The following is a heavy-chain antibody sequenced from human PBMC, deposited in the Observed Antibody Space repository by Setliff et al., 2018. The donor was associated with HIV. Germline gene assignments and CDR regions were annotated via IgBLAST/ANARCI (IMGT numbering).Heavy chain of an antibody. CDR3: ATVGPTGAYFHD. J-gene: IGHJ4*02. V-gene: IGHV1-24*01. Sequence: VASVKVSCKVSGSSLTELSIHWVRQTPGKGLQWMGGFDPEDGPDDGQTIYARKFQGRVTMTGDTSTDTAYMVLARLTSEDTAVYFCATVGPTGAYFHDWGQGTLVTVSS. CDR2: FDPEDGPDDGQT. CDR1: GSSLTELS. D-gene: IGHD1-26*01.